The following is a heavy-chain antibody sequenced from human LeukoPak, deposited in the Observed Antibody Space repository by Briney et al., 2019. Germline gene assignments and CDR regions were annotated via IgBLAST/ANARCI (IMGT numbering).Heavy chain of an antibody. J-gene: IGHJ3*02. CDR1: GGPLTSYY. Sequence: SETLSLTCAVSGGPLTSYYWTWIRQPPGKGLEWIGFIYYRGSTNYNPSLESRVTISIDTSKDRFSLKLSSVTAADTAVYYCARDRYSGYDGFGAFDIWGQGTMVTVSS. D-gene: IGHD5-12*01. CDR2: IYYRGST. CDR3: ARDRYSGYDGFGAFDI. V-gene: IGHV4-59*01.